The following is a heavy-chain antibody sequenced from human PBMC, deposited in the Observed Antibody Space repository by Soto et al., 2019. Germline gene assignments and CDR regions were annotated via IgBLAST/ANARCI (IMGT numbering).Heavy chain of an antibody. V-gene: IGHV5-51*01. CDR1: GYSFTSYW. Sequence: GESLKISCKGSGYSFTSYWIGWVRQMPGKGLEWMGIIYPGDSDTRYSPSFQGQVTISADKSISTAYLQWSSLKASDTAMYYCARNRVPAAGTSPFDYWGQGTLVTVSS. J-gene: IGHJ4*02. CDR3: ARNRVPAAGTSPFDY. D-gene: IGHD6-13*01. CDR2: IYPGDSDT.